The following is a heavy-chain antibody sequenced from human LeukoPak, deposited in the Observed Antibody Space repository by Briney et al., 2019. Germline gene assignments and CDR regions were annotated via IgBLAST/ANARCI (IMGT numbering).Heavy chain of an antibody. CDR3: ARQYEDYFDY. V-gene: IGHV5-51*01. Sequence: PGESLKISCTCSGYSFTSYWIGWVRQMPGKGLEWMGIIYPGDSDTRYSPSLQGQVTISADKSISTAYLQWSSLKASDTAMYYCARQYEDYFDYWGQGTLVTVSS. D-gene: IGHD3-3*01. CDR2: IYPGDSDT. CDR1: GYSFTSYW. J-gene: IGHJ4*02.